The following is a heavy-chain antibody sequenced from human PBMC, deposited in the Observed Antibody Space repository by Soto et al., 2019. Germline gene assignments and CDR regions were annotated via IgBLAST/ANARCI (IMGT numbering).Heavy chain of an antibody. J-gene: IGHJ4*02. Sequence: SETLSLTCAVYGGSFSGYYCSWIRQPPGKGLEWIGEINHSGSTNYNPSLKSRVTMSVDSAKNQFSLQLSSVTAADTAVYFCTKCRRTDAEGYSFDYWGQGALVTVSS. D-gene: IGHD2-15*01. CDR2: INHSGST. CDR3: TKCRRTDAEGYSFDY. V-gene: IGHV4-34*01. CDR1: GGSFSGYY.